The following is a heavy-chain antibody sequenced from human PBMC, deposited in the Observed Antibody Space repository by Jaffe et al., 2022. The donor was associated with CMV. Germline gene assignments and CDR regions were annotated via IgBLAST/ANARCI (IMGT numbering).Heavy chain of an antibody. J-gene: IGHJ3*02. D-gene: IGHD3-22*01. CDR3: ARDPHYDSSHDDAFDI. CDR2: IWYDGSNK. V-gene: IGHV3-33*08. Sequence: QVQLVESGGGVVQPGRSLRLSCAASGFTFSSYGMHWVRQAPGKGLEWVAVIWYDGSNKYYADSVKGRFTISRDNSKNTLYLQMNSLRAEDTAVYYCARDPHYDSSHDDAFDIWGQGTMVTVSS. CDR1: GFTFSSYG.